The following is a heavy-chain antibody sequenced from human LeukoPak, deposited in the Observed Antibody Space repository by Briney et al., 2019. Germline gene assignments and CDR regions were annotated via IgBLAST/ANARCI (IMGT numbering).Heavy chain of an antibody. CDR1: GFTFSSYS. CDR2: ISSSSSYI. V-gene: IGHV3-21*01. J-gene: IGHJ4*02. CDR3: ARDGGYDSSGYQAAFDY. D-gene: IGHD3-22*01. Sequence: GGSLRLSCAASGFTFSSYSMNWVRQAPGKGLEWVSSISSSSSYIYYADSVKGRFTISRDNAKNSLYLQMNSLRAEDTAVYYCARDGGYDSSGYQAAFDYWGQGTLVTVSS.